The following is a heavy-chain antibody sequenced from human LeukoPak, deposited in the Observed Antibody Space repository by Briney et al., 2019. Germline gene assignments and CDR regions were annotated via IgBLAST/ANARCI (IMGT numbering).Heavy chain of an antibody. J-gene: IGHJ4*02. V-gene: IGHV3-53*01. D-gene: IGHD1-1*01. CDR3: ARFDPGYNFDY. Sequence: GGSLRLSCAASGFIFSNYAMSWVRQAPGKGLEWVSVIYSGGSTYYADSVKGRFTISRDNSKNTLYLQMNSLRAEDTAVYYCARFDPGYNFDYWGQGTLVTVSS. CDR1: GFIFSNYA. CDR2: IYSGGST.